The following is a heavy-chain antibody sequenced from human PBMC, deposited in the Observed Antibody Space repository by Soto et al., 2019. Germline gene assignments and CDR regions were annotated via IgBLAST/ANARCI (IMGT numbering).Heavy chain of an antibody. CDR1: GGSISSNSYY. CDR2: IYYSGTT. J-gene: IGHJ6*02. CDR3: ARHKGGYYSGVDV. Sequence: QLQLQESGPGLVKPSETLSLTCTVSGGSISSNSYYWAWIRQPPGKGLEWIGNIYYSGTTYYNPSLKGRVTISVDTSANQFSLQLSSVPAAATAVYYCARHKGGYYSGVDVWGQGTTVTVSS. D-gene: IGHD3-16*01. V-gene: IGHV4-39*01.